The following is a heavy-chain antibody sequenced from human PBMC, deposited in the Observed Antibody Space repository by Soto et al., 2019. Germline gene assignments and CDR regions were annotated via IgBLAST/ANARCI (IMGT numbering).Heavy chain of an antibody. CDR2: IYSGGST. CDR3: ARGIVATIGIYGMDV. V-gene: IGHV3-66*01. D-gene: IGHD5-12*01. CDR1: GFTVSSNY. Sequence: GGSLRLSCAASGFTVSSNYMSWVRQAPGKGLEWVSVIYSGGSTYYADSVKGRFTISRDNSKNTLYLQMNSLRAEDTAVYYCARGIVATIGIYGMDVWGQGTTVTVSS. J-gene: IGHJ6*02.